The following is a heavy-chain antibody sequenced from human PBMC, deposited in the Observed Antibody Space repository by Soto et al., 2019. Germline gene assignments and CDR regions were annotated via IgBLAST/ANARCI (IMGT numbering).Heavy chain of an antibody. V-gene: IGHV3-30*18. Sequence: QVQLVESGGGVVQPGRSLRLSCAASGFTFSSYGMHWVRQAPGKGLEWVAVISYDGSNKYYADSVKGRFTISRDNSKNTLYLQMNSLRAEDTAVYYCAKGVLIYDSSGYYYYYGMDVWGQGTTVTVSS. D-gene: IGHD3-22*01. CDR2: ISYDGSNK. CDR3: AKGVLIYDSSGYYYYYGMDV. J-gene: IGHJ6*02. CDR1: GFTFSSYG.